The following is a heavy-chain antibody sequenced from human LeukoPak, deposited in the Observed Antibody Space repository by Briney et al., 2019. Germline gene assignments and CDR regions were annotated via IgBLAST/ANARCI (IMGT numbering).Heavy chain of an antibody. V-gene: IGHV3-21*01. CDR2: ITSTSTYI. CDR1: GFAFSTYS. J-gene: IGHJ3*02. CDR3: AGVAPESTYGRRGFDI. D-gene: IGHD4-17*01. Sequence: GGSLRLSCAASGFAFSTYSMISVRQAPGKGLEWVSYITSTSTYIYYADSVKGRFTISRDNAKNSLYLQMDSLRAEDTAIYYCAGVAPESTYGRRGFDIWGQGTMVTVSS.